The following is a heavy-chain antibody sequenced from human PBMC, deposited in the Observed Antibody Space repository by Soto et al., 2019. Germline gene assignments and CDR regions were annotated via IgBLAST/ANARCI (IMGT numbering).Heavy chain of an antibody. Sequence: DVQLVESGGGLIQPGESLRLSCAAFGRTVSGKKYVAWVRQAPGKGLEWVSALYDVDGSFYADSVKGRFTTSSDSSKTTVYLQMNGLRPDDTAVYYCASWHEREHAYDVWGQGTTVTVSS. J-gene: IGHJ3*01. CDR2: LYDVDGS. CDR1: GRTVSGKKY. D-gene: IGHD1-1*01. V-gene: IGHV3-53*01. CDR3: ASWHEREHAYDV.